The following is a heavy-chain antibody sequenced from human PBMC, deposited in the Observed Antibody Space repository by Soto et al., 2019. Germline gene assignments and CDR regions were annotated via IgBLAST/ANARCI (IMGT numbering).Heavy chain of an antibody. J-gene: IGHJ4*02. D-gene: IGHD1-26*01. V-gene: IGHV4-4*02. CDR2: VYHNGNT. CDR1: DGSINNGDW. Sequence: VQLQESGTGLVEPSGTLSLTCNVYDGSINNGDWCTWVRQPPGKGLEWIGEVYHNGNTTYNASLKSRLTISVDKSRNQFSLRLISVTAADTAVYYCATRGVVGPIYWGQGTLVTVSS. CDR3: ATRGVVGPIY.